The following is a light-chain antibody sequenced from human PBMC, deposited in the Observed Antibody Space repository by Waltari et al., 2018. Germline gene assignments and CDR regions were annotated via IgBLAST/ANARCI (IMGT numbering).Light chain of an antibody. CDR2: GAS. CDR1: QSISSTY. Sequence: DNVLTQSPGTLSLSPGERATLSCKASQSISSTYLAWFQQKPGQAPRLLIYGASSRATGIPDRFSGSGSGTDFTLTISRLEPEDFAVYYCQQYGGSVWTFGQGTKVEIK. J-gene: IGKJ1*01. V-gene: IGKV3-20*01. CDR3: QQYGGSVWT.